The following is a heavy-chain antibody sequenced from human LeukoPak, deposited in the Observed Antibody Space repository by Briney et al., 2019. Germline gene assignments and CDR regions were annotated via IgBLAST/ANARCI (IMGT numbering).Heavy chain of an antibody. Sequence: SETLSLTCAVYGGSFSGYYWSWIRQPPGKGLEWIGSIYYSGSTYYNPSLKSRVTISVDTSKNQFSLKLSSVTAADTAVYYCARHEGSLTWGPRGFDYWGQGTLVTVSS. CDR1: GGSFSGYY. CDR3: ARHEGSLTWGPRGFDY. CDR2: IYYSGST. D-gene: IGHD7-27*01. J-gene: IGHJ4*02. V-gene: IGHV4-34*01.